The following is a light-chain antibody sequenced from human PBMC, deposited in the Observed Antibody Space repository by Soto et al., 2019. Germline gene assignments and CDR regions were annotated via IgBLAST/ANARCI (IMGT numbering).Light chain of an antibody. V-gene: IGLV2-8*01. Sequence: QSALTQPPSAFGSPGQSVTMSCTGTSSDVGAYSYVSWYQQHPGKAPKLMIYEVSQWPSGVPDRFSGSKSGNTASLTVSGLLAEDEADYYCSSYAGSNIVLFGGGTKLTVL. J-gene: IGLJ2*01. CDR3: SSYAGSNIVL. CDR2: EVS. CDR1: SSDVGAYSY.